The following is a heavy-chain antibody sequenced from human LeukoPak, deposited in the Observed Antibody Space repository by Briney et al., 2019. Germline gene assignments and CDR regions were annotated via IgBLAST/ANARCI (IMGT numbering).Heavy chain of an antibody. V-gene: IGHV3-30-3*01. J-gene: IGHJ6*02. CDR3: ATDIVVVGDYYYGMDV. CDR1: GFTFSSYA. D-gene: IGHD2-2*01. CDR2: ISYDGSNK. Sequence: GRSLRLSCAASGFTFSSYAMHWVRQAPGKGLEWVAVISYDGSNKYYADSVKGRFTISRDNSKNTLYLQMNSLRAEDTAVYYCATDIVVVGDYYYGMDVWGQGTTVTVSS.